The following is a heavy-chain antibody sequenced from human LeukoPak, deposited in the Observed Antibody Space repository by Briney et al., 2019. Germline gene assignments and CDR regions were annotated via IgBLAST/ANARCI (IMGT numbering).Heavy chain of an antibody. D-gene: IGHD4-17*01. V-gene: IGHV1-18*01. J-gene: IGHJ4*02. Sequence: WASVKVSCKASGGTFSSYAISWVRQAPGQGLEWMGWISAYNGNTNYAQKLQGRVTMTTDTSTSTAYMELRSLRSDDTAVYYCARGKDYGDYNYWGQGTLVTVSS. CDR3: ARGKDYGDYNY. CDR2: ISAYNGNT. CDR1: GGTFSSYA.